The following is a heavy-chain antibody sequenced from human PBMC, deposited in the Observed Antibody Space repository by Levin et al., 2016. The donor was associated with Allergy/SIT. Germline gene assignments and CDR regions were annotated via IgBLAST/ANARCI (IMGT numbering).Heavy chain of an antibody. D-gene: IGHD3-10*01. Sequence: SETLSLTCVVSGGYVGTHYWNWIRQSPEKGLEWIGEISPGGEVASNPSLRRRVGLSIDGSKEQVSLNLASVTAADTATYFCARGTRRRLSYGYDAFDIWGQGTLVTVSS. CDR2: ISPGGEV. CDR1: GGYVGTHY. CDR3: ARGTRRRLSYGYDAFDI. V-gene: IGHV4-34*01. J-gene: IGHJ3*02.